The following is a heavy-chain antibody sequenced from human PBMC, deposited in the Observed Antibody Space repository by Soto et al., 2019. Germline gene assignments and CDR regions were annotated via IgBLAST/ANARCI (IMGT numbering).Heavy chain of an antibody. Sequence: QVQLQQSGPGLVKPSQTLSLTCAISGDSVSSNSAAWNWIRQSPSRGLEWLGRTYYRSKWYNDYAVSVKSRITLNPDTSKNQFSLQLNSVTPEDTAVYYCATVGRYFGYNWNYEPRLEAFDIWGQGTMVTVSS. J-gene: IGHJ3*02. D-gene: IGHD1-7*01. CDR2: TYYRSKWYN. V-gene: IGHV6-1*01. CDR3: ATVGRYFGYNWNYEPRLEAFDI. CDR1: GDSVSSNSAA.